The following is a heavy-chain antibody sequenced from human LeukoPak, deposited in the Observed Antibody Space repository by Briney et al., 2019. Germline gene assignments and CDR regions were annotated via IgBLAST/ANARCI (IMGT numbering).Heavy chain of an antibody. Sequence: GGSLGLSCAVSGLTFSNYWLTWVRQAPGKGLEWVANRKQDGSGRYYVDSVKGRFTVSTDKAKKSLYLQLDSLRAEDTAVYYCAKVTGSGWTIGGDIDYWGQGTLVTVSS. CDR3: AKVTGSGWTIGGDIDY. D-gene: IGHD6-19*01. V-gene: IGHV3-7*01. CDR1: GLTFSNYW. J-gene: IGHJ4*02. CDR2: RKQDGSGR.